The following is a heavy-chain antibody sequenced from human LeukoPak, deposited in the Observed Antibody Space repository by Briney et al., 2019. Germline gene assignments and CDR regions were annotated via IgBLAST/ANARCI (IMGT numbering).Heavy chain of an antibody. Sequence: SETLSLTCTVSGGSISSGGYYWSWIRQHPGKGLEWIGYIYYSGSTYYNPSLKSRVTISVDTSKNQFSLKLSSVTAADTAVYYCARLSSGYYENPLEFDYWGQGTLVTVSS. V-gene: IGHV4-31*03. CDR1: GGSISSGGYY. CDR3: ARLSSGYYENPLEFDY. J-gene: IGHJ4*02. CDR2: IYYSGST. D-gene: IGHD3-22*01.